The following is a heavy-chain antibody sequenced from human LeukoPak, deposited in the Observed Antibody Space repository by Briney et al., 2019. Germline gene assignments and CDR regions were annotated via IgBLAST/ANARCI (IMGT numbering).Heavy chain of an antibody. CDR2: INHSGST. CDR3: ARPKSRGYSYGLKASDI. D-gene: IGHD5-18*01. J-gene: IGHJ3*02. V-gene: IGHV4-34*01. CDR1: GGSFSGYY. Sequence: PSETLSLTCAVYGGSFSGYYWSWIRQPPGKGLEWIGEINHSGSTNYNPSLKSRVTISVDTSKNQFSLKLSSVTAADTAVYYCARPKSRGYSYGLKASDIWGQGTMVTVSS.